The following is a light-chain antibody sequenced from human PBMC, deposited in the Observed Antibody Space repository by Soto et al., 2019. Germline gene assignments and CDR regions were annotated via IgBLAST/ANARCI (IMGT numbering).Light chain of an antibody. J-gene: IGLJ1*01. CDR1: SSDVGGYDY. CDR2: AVS. Sequence: HSALTQPASGSGSPGQSITISCTGTSSDVGGYDYVSWYQHHPGKAPKLMIYAVSNRPSGVSNRFSGSKSGNTASLTISGLQAEDEADYYCSSYTTSNTNVFGTGTKLTVL. V-gene: IGLV2-14*03. CDR3: SSYTTSNTNV.